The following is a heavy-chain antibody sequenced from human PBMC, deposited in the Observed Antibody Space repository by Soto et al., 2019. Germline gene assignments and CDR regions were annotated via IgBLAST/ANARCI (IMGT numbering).Heavy chain of an antibody. CDR2: ISAYNGNT. J-gene: IGHJ6*02. V-gene: IGHV1-18*01. CDR1: GYTFTSYG. CDR3: ARGHCSGSYWGFLRQITYYYYYGMDV. D-gene: IGHD3-10*02. Sequence: ASVKVSCKASGYTFTSYGISWVRQAPGQGLEWMGWISAYNGNTNYAQKLQGRVTMTTDTSTSTAYMELRSLRSDDTAVYYCARGHCSGSYWGFLRQITYYYYYGMDVWGQGTTVTVSS.